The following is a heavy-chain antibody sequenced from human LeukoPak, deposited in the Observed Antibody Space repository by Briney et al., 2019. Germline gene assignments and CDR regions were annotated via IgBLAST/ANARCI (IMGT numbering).Heavy chain of an antibody. V-gene: IGHV4-39*07. D-gene: IGHD6-13*01. CDR3: ARDGIAAAGTVFDI. J-gene: IGHJ3*02. CDR2: MYYNGST. Sequence: SETLSLTCTVSGGSISSTNYYWGWIRQPPGKGLEWIGSMYYNGSTYYNPSLKSRVTISVDTSKNQLSLKVRSVTAADTAVYYCARDGIAAAGTVFDIWGQGTMVTVSS. CDR1: GGSISSTNYY.